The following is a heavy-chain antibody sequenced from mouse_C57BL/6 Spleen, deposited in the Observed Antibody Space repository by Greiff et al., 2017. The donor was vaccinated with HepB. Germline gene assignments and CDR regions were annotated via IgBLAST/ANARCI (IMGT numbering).Heavy chain of an antibody. CDR3: ANLEDYGDARAMDD. D-gene: IGHD2-13*01. CDR2: IYPGDGDT. Sequence: VQLQQSGPELVKPGASVKISCKASGYAFSSSWMNWVKQRPGKGLEWIGRIYPGDGDTNYNGKFKGKATLTADKSSSTAYMQLSSLTSEDSAVYYCANLEDYGDARAMDDWGQGTSVTVSS. CDR1: GYAFSSSW. V-gene: IGHV1-82*01. J-gene: IGHJ4*01.